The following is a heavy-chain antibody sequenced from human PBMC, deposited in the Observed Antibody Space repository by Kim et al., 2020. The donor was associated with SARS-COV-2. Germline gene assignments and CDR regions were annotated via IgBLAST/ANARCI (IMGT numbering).Heavy chain of an antibody. V-gene: IGHV3-74*01. Sequence: GGSLRLSCAASGFTFTDYWIHWVRQIPGKGLVWVSSVGGAGGSSYYADPVKGRFTTSRDNAKNMVYLQMNSLRVDDTAIYYCTSIFEYLGQGALVTVSA. D-gene: IGHD3-3*02. J-gene: IGHJ4*02. CDR2: VGGAGGSS. CDR1: GFTFTDYW. CDR3: TSIFEY.